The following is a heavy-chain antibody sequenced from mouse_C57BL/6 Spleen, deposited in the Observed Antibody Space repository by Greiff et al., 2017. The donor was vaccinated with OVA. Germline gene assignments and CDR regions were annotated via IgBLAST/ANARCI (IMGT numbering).Heavy chain of an antibody. D-gene: IGHD1-1*01. CDR2: FHPYNDDT. Sequence: VKLVESGAELVKPGASVKMSCKASGYTFTTYPIEWMKQNHGKSLEWIGNFHPYNDDTKYNEKFKGKATLTVEKSSSTVYLELSRLTSDDSAVYYCARGAPYYYGSSYWYFDVWGTGTTVTVSS. V-gene: IGHV1-47*01. J-gene: IGHJ1*03. CDR1: GYTFTTYP. CDR3: ARGAPYYYGSSYWYFDV.